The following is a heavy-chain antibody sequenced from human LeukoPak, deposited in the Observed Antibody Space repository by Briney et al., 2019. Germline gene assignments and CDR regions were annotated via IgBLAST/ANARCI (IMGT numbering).Heavy chain of an antibody. CDR2: SHHSGSS. V-gene: IGHV4-59*08. J-gene: IGHJ4*02. D-gene: IGHD3-3*01. CDR3: ARHTNFGAAGFDY. Sequence: PSETLSLTCTVSGGSISSYYWSWIRQTPGKGLEWIGYSHHSGSSNYSPSLKSRVTISVDTSKNQLSLKLSSVTAADTAVYYCARHTNFGAAGFDYWGQGTLVTVSS. CDR1: GGSISSYY.